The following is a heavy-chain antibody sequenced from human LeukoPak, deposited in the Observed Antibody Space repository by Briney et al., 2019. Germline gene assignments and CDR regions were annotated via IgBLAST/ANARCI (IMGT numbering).Heavy chain of an antibody. CDR3: AKAASGSYLYYFDY. CDR2: ISYSGGST. Sequence: GGSLRLSCAASGLTFSSYAMNWVRQAPGKGLEWVSTISYSGGSTYYVDSVKGRFTISRDNSENTLYLQLNSLRAEDTAVYYCAKAASGSYLYYFDYWGQGTLVTVSS. D-gene: IGHD1-26*01. CDR1: GLTFSSYA. J-gene: IGHJ4*02. V-gene: IGHV3-23*01.